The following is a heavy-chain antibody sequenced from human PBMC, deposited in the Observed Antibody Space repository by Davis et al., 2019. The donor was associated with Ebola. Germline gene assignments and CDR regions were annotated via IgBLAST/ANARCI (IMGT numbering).Heavy chain of an antibody. CDR2: IIPIFGTA. V-gene: IGHV1-69*13. CDR1: GGTFSSYA. Sequence: AASVKVSCKASGGTFSSYAISWVRQAPGQGLEWMGGIIPIFGTANYAQKFQGRVTITADESTSTAYMELSSLRSEDTAVYYCARGHIAAAGLTLYYFDYWGQGTLVTVSS. J-gene: IGHJ4*02. CDR3: ARGHIAAAGLTLYYFDY. D-gene: IGHD6-13*01.